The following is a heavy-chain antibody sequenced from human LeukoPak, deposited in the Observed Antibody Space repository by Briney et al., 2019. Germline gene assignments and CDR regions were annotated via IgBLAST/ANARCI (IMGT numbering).Heavy chain of an antibody. D-gene: IGHD6-19*01. J-gene: IGHJ5*02. CDR3: VAVAGTGWFDP. V-gene: IGHV4-4*07. CDR2: IYTSGST. Sequence: PSETLSLTCTVSGGSISSYYWSWIRQPAGQGLEWIGRIYTSGSTNYNPSLKSRVTMSVDTSKNQFSLKLGSVTAADTAVYYCVAVAGTGWFDPWGQGTLVTVSS. CDR1: GGSISSYY.